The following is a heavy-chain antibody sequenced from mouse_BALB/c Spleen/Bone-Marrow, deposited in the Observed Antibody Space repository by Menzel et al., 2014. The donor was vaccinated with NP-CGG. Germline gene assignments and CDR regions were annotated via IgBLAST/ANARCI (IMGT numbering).Heavy chain of an antibody. J-gene: IGHJ4*01. Sequence: EVQGVESGGDLVKPGGSLKLSCAASGFTFSSYGMSWVRPTPDKRLEWVATINSGGTYTYYPDSVKGRFTISRDNAKNTLYLQMSSLRSEDTAMYYCVRGGEPWDYYAMDFWGQGTSVTVSS. CDR3: VRGGEPWDYYAMDF. V-gene: IGHV5-6*01. D-gene: IGHD4-1*01. CDR1: GFTFSSYG. CDR2: INSGGTYT.